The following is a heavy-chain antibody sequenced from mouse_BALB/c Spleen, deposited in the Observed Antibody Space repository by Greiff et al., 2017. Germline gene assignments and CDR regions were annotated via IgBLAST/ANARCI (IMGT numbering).Heavy chain of an antibody. J-gene: IGHJ3*01. CDR1: GFTFSSFG. CDR2: ISSGSSTI. Sequence: EVNLVESGGGLVQPGGSRKLSCAASGFTFSSFGMHWVRQAPEKGLEWVAYISSGSSTIYYADTVKGRFTISRDNPKNTLFLQMTSLRSEDTAMYYCARDGNWGQGTLVTVSA. D-gene: IGHD2-1*01. V-gene: IGHV5-17*02. CDR3: ARDGN.